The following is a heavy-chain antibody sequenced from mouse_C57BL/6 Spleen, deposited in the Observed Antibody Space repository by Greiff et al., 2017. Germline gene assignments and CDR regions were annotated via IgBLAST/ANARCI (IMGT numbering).Heavy chain of an antibody. CDR1: GYAFTNYL. V-gene: IGHV1-54*01. Sequence: QVQLQQSGAELVRPGTSVKVSCKASGYAFTNYLIEWVKQRPGQGLEWIGVINPGSGGTNYNEKFQGKATLTADKSSSTAYMQLSSLTSEDSAVXFCARRTGTEDYWGQGTTLTVSS. CDR2: INPGSGGT. CDR3: ARRTGTEDY. D-gene: IGHD4-1*01. J-gene: IGHJ2*01.